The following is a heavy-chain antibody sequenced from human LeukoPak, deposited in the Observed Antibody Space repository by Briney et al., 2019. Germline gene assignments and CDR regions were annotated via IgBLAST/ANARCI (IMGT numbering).Heavy chain of an antibody. V-gene: IGHV3-7*01. CDR3: ARIGYSSSSIDY. Sequence: PGGSLRLSCAASGFTFSRYWMSWVRQAPGKGLEWVANIKEDGSIKYYVDSVKGRLTISRDNDKSSLYQQVNSLRAEDTAMYYCARIGYSSSSIDYWGQGTLVTVSS. D-gene: IGHD6-13*01. CDR1: GFTFSRYW. J-gene: IGHJ4*02. CDR2: IKEDGSIK.